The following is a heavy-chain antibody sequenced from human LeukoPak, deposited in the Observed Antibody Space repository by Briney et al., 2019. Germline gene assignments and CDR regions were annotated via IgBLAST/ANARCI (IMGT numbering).Heavy chain of an antibody. CDR2: IYYSGST. Sequence: SQTLSLTCTVSGGSISNTGYYWSWIRQRPGKGLEWIGYIYYSGSTYYNPSLKSRVTISVDMSKNQFSLRLTSVTAADTAVYYCARDSDGSGSRPYDYWGQGTLVTVSS. V-gene: IGHV4-31*03. J-gene: IGHJ4*02. CDR3: ARDSDGSGSRPYDY. D-gene: IGHD3-10*01. CDR1: GGSISNTGYY.